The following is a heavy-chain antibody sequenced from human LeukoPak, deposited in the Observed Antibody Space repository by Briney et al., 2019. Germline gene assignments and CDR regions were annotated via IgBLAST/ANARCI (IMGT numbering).Heavy chain of an antibody. J-gene: IGHJ4*02. CDR2: ISWNSGSI. CDR3: AKPGYSSSWTGGYY. CDR1: GFTFDDYA. D-gene: IGHD6-13*01. Sequence: GGSLRLSCAASGFTFDDYAMHWVRQAPGKGLEWVSGISWNSGSIGYADSVKGRFTISRDNAKNSLYLQMNSLRAEDTALYYCAKPGYSSSWTGGYYWGQGTLVTVSS. V-gene: IGHV3-9*01.